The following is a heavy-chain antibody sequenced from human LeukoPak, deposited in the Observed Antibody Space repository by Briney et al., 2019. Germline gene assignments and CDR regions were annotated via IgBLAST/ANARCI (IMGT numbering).Heavy chain of an antibody. V-gene: IGHV4-31*03. J-gene: IGHJ4*02. CDR2: IYYSGST. Sequence: SETLSLTCTVSGGSISSGGYYWSWIRQHPGKGLEWIGYIYYSGSTYYNPSLKSRVTISVDTSKNQFSLKLSSVTAADTAVYYCARVLGGGGWRYFDYWGQGTLVTVSS. D-gene: IGHD3-16*01. CDR1: GGSISSGGYY. CDR3: ARVLGGGGWRYFDY.